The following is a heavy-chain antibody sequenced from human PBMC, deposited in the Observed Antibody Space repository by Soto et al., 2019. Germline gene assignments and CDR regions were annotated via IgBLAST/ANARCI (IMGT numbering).Heavy chain of an antibody. CDR2: IWYDGSNK. V-gene: IGHV3-33*01. D-gene: IGHD3-22*01. CDR1: GFTFSSYG. J-gene: IGHJ4*02. Sequence: GGSLRLSCAASGFTFSSYGMHWVRQAPGKGLEWVAVIWYDGSNKYYADSVKGRFTISRDNSKNTLYLQMNSLRAEDTAVYYCARDFNMIVVVPGYWGQGTLVTVSS. CDR3: ARDFNMIVVVPGY.